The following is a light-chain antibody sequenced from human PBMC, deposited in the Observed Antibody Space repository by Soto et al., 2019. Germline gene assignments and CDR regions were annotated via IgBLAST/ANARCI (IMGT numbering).Light chain of an antibody. Sequence: EIVLTQSPGTLSLSPGEGATLSCRASQSVSSSYLARYQQRPGQAPRLLIYGASRRATGIPDRFSGSGSETDFTLTISRLEPEDSAVYYCQQYGNSPGTFGQGTKVEIK. V-gene: IGKV3-20*01. CDR2: GAS. CDR3: QQYGNSPGT. CDR1: QSVSSSY. J-gene: IGKJ1*01.